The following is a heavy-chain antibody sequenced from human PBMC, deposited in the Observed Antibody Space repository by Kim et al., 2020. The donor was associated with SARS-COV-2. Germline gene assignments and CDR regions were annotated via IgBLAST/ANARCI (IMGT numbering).Heavy chain of an antibody. CDR1: GFTFSNAW. Sequence: GGSLRLSCAASGFTFSNAWMSWVRQAPGKGLEWVGRIKSKTDGGTTDYAAPVKGRFTISRDDSKNTLYLQMNSLKTEDTAVYYCTTSDMRWIVVVPAATRSYMDVWGKGTTVTVSS. D-gene: IGHD2-2*01. V-gene: IGHV3-15*01. CDR2: IKSKTDGGTT. J-gene: IGHJ6*03. CDR3: TTSDMRWIVVVPAATRSYMDV.